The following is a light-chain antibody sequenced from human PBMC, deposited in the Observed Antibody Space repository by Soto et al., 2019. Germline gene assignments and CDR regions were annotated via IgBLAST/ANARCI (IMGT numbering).Light chain of an antibody. CDR1: QSVSSY. CDR3: QQRSNWPIT. CDR2: DAS. Sequence: EIVLTQSPGTLSFSPGERATLSCRASQSVSSYLAWYQQKPGQAPRLLIYDASSRATGIPDRFSGSGSGTDFTLTISSLEPEDFAVYYCQQRSNWPITFGQGTRLEIK. V-gene: IGKV3-11*01. J-gene: IGKJ5*01.